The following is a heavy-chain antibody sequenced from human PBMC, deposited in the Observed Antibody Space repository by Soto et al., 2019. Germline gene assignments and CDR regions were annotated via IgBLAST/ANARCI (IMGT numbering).Heavy chain of an antibody. D-gene: IGHD2-15*01. CDR3: ARSEEDSDYYYYGMDV. V-gene: IGHV6-1*01. CDR2: TYYRSRWYS. J-gene: IGHJ6*02. Sequence: SQTLSLTCVGSGDTVSSNSVAWNWVRQSPSRGLEWLGRTYYRSRWYSDYAVSVRSRIDVNADTSKNQVSLQLNSVTPEDTAVYYCARSEEDSDYYYYGMDVWGQGTTVTVS. CDR1: GDTVSSNSVA.